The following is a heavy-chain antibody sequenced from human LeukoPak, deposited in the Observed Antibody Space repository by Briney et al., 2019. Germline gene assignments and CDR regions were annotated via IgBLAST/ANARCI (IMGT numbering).Heavy chain of an antibody. CDR3: AKKGAIAARPNDY. CDR1: GFTLSGYG. Sequence: PGKSLRLSCAASGFTLSGYGMHWVRQAPGKGLEWVTVIWSDGSNKYYADSVKGRFTISRDNSKNTLYLQMNSLRAEDTAVYYCAKKGAIAARPNDYWGQGTLVTVSS. D-gene: IGHD6-6*01. CDR2: IWSDGSNK. V-gene: IGHV3-33*06. J-gene: IGHJ4*02.